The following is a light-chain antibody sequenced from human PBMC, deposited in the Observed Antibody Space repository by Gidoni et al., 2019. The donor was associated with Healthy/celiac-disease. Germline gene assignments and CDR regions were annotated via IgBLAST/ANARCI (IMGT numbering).Light chain of an antibody. V-gene: IGKV1-39*01. J-gene: IGKJ4*01. CDR2: AAS. CDR1: QSISSY. Sequence: DIQMTQSPSSLSASVGDRVTITCRASQSISSYLNWYQQKPGKAPKLLIYAASSLQSGVPSRFRGSGSGTYFTLTVSSLQPGDFATYYCQQSYSTPLTFGRGTKVEIK. CDR3: QQSYSTPLT.